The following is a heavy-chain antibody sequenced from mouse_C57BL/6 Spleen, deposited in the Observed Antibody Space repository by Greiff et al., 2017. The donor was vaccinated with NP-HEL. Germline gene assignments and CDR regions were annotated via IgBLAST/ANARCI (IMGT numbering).Heavy chain of an antibody. CDR1: GYTFTSYW. CDR2: IHPNSGST. CDR3: ARSTTVVADETWLAY. J-gene: IGHJ3*01. Sequence: QVQLQQPGAELVKPGASVKLSCKASGYTFTSYWMHWVKQRPGQGLEWIGMIHPNSGSTNYNEKFKSKATLTVDKSSSTAYMQLSSLTSEDSAVYYCARSTTVVADETWLAYWGQGTLVTVSA. D-gene: IGHD1-1*01. V-gene: IGHV1-64*01.